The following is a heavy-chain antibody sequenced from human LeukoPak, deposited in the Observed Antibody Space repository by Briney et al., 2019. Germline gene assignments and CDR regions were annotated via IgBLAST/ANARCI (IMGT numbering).Heavy chain of an antibody. CDR3: ARGRKLLWFGEFLY. CDR2: ICSNGGST. CDR1: GFTFSSYA. V-gene: IGHV3-64*01. D-gene: IGHD3-10*01. Sequence: GGSLRLSCAASGFTFSSYAMHWVRQAPGKGLEYVSAICSNGGSTYYANSVKGRFTISRDNSKNTLYLQMGSLRAEDMAVYYCARGRKLLWFGEFLYWGQGTLVTVSS. J-gene: IGHJ4*02.